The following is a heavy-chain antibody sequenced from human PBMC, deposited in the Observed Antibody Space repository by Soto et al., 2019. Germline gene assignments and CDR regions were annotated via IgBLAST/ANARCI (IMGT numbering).Heavy chain of an antibody. CDR3: AKVASPPSTYYFYYMDV. J-gene: IGHJ6*03. D-gene: IGHD5-12*01. Sequence: GGSLRLSCAASGFTFSSYAMSWVRQAPGKGLEWVSAISGSGGSTYYADSVKGRFTISRDNSKNTLYLQMNSLRAEDTAVYYCAKVASPPSTYYFYYMDVWGKGTTVTVSS. CDR1: GFTFSSYA. V-gene: IGHV3-23*01. CDR2: ISGSGGST.